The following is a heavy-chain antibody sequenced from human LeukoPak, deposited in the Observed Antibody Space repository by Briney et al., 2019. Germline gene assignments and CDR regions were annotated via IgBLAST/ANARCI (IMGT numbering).Heavy chain of an antibody. CDR3: ARGSPRRLGKWYFDL. J-gene: IGHJ2*01. D-gene: IGHD7-27*01. Sequence: SETLSLTCPVYGVSFSGYYWSCIRQPPGKGLEWIGEINHSGSTNYNPSLKSRVTISVDTPKNQFSLKLSSVTAADTAVYYCARGSPRRLGKWYFDLWGRGTLVTVSS. V-gene: IGHV4-34*01. CDR1: GVSFSGYY. CDR2: INHSGST.